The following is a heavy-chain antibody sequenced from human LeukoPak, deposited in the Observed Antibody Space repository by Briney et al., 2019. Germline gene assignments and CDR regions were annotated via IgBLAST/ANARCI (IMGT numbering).Heavy chain of an antibody. D-gene: IGHD5-12*01. CDR3: AREWVAAINNYMDV. J-gene: IGHJ6*03. Sequence: PGGSLRLSCAASGFTFSTYWMSWVRQAPGKGLEWVANIKQDGSEKYYVDSVKGRFTISRDSAKNSLYLQMNSLRAEDTAVYYCAREWVAAINNYMDVWGKGTTVTVSS. V-gene: IGHV3-7*01. CDR2: IKQDGSEK. CDR1: GFTFSTYW.